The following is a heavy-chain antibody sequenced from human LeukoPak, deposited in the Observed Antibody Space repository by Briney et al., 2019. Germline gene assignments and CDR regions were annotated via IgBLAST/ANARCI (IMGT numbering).Heavy chain of an antibody. CDR2: IYYSGST. Sequence: PSETLSLTCTVSGGSISSYYWSWIRQPPGKGLEWIGYIYYSGSTNYNPSLKSRVTISVDTSKNQFSLKLRSVTAADTAVYYCARESLPGYYYYMDVWGKGTTVTVSS. CDR3: ARESLPGYYYYMDV. CDR1: GGSISSYY. J-gene: IGHJ6*03. V-gene: IGHV4-59*12.